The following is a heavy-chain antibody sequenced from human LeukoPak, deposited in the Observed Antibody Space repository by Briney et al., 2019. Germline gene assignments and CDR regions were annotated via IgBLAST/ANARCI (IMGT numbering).Heavy chain of an antibody. D-gene: IGHD6-13*01. J-gene: IGHJ4*02. CDR3: AKDPTLGPGIAGY. CDR2: IRYDGSNK. Sequence: PGGSLRLSCAASGFTFSSYGMHWVRQAPGKGLEWVAFIRYDGSNKYYADSVKGRFTISRDNSKNTLYLQMNSLRAEDTAVYYCAKDPTLGPGIAGYWGQGTLVTVSS. CDR1: GFTFSSYG. V-gene: IGHV3-30*02.